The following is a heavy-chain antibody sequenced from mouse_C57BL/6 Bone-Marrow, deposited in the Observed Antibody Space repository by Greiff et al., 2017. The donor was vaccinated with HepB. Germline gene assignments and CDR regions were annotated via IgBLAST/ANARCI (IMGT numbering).Heavy chain of an antibody. CDR3: AAQSRGGAMDY. J-gene: IGHJ4*01. CDR2: IWSGGST. V-gene: IGHV2-2*01. Sequence: VQLQQSGPGLVQPSQSLSITCTVSGFSLTSYGVHWVRQSPGKGLEWLGVIWSGGSTDYNAAFISRLSISKDNSKSQVFFKMNSLQADDTAIYYCAAQSRGGAMDYWGQGTSVTVSS. CDR1: GFSLTSYG.